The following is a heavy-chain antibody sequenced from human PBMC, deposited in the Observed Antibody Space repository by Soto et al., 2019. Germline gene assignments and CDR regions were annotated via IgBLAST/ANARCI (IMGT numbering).Heavy chain of an antibody. CDR3: AIGTTTSAFSAMDV. J-gene: IGHJ6*02. V-gene: IGHV3-30-3*01. CDR1: GFTFSYHA. Sequence: QVQLVESGGGVVQPGRSLRLSCAASGFTFSYHALNWVSQAPGKGLEWVAVISYDGDNKYIAESVKGRFTISRDNSKNTVSLQMNSLRAEDTAMYFCAIGTTTSAFSAMDVWGQGTTVTVSS. CDR2: ISYDGDNK. D-gene: IGHD1-1*01.